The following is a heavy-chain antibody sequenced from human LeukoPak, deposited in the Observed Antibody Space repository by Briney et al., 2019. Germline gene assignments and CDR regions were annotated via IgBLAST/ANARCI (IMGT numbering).Heavy chain of an antibody. Sequence: SVKVSCKASGYTFTSYGISWVRQAPGQGLEWMGWISAYNGNTNYAQKFQGRVTMTRDTTTSTVYMELSSLRSEDTAVYYCARGGEGVHYYDSVGYYWGQGTLVTVSS. CDR3: ARGGEGVHYYDSVGYY. D-gene: IGHD3-22*01. CDR1: GYTFTSYG. CDR2: ISAYNGNT. V-gene: IGHV1-18*01. J-gene: IGHJ4*02.